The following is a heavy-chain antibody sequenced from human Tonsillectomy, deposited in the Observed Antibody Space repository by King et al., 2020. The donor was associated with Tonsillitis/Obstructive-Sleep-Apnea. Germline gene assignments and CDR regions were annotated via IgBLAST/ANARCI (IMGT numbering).Heavy chain of an antibody. D-gene: IGHD3-3*01. J-gene: IGHJ6*02. CDR1: SGSISSSSYY. CDR2: IYYSGST. V-gene: IGHV4-39*01. Sequence: QLQESGPGLVKPSETLSLTCTVSSGSISSSSYYWGWIRQPPGKGLEWIGSIYYSGSTYYNPSLKSRVTISVDTSKNQFSLKLSSVTAADTAVYYCARQDDFWSCYDLDYYGMDVWGQGTTVTVSS. CDR3: ARQDDFWSCYDLDYYGMDV.